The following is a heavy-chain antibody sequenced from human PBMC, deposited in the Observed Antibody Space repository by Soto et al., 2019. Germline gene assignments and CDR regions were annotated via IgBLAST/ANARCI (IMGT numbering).Heavy chain of an antibody. D-gene: IGHD3-9*01. Sequence: GVLRLSFAASGFTCSSYGMHWVRQAPGKGLEWVAVISYDGSNKYYADSVKGRFTISRDNSKNTLYLQMNSLRAEDTAVYYCAKEGVLRYFDWLPELYYFDYWGQGTLVTVSS. J-gene: IGHJ4*02. CDR2: ISYDGSNK. V-gene: IGHV3-30*18. CDR1: GFTCSSYG. CDR3: AKEGVLRYFDWLPELYYFDY.